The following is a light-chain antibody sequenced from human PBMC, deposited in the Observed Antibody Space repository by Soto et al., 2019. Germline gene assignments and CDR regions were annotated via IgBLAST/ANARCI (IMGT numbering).Light chain of an antibody. J-gene: IGKJ2*01. CDR1: QDIRKD. V-gene: IGKV1-6*01. CDR2: GAS. Sequence: AIQMTQSPSSLSASVGDRVTITCRASQDIRKDLAWYQQKPGKAPQILIYGASTLQTGVASRFSGSGSATDFTLTISSLQPEDSAAYYCLQDYNYPFNFGQGTKVGIK. CDR3: LQDYNYPFN.